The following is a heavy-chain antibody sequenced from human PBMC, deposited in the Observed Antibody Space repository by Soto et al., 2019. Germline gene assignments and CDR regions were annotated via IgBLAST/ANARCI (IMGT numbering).Heavy chain of an antibody. CDR3: ARTYYYDSSDYYPFDF. Sequence: GESLKISCKGSGYNFTSYWIGWVRQMPGKGLEWMGIIYPGDSDTRYSPSFQGQVTISADKSISTAFLQWSSLRASDTAMFYCARTYYYDSSDYYPFDFWGQGTMVTVYS. CDR2: IYPGDSDT. V-gene: IGHV5-51*01. CDR1: GYNFTSYW. D-gene: IGHD3-22*01. J-gene: IGHJ4*02.